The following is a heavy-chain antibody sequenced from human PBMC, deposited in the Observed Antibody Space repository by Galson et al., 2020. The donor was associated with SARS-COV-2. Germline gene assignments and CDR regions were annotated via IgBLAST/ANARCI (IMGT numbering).Heavy chain of an antibody. J-gene: IGHJ6*02. Sequence: SETLSLTCTVFGDSVTGYYWSWIRQSPRLSLEWLGHIDLSGSANYSPSLRSRVTLLVDTSKNQVSLKLTSVTAADTGVYYCVGRDMVLDVSRYGMDVWGQGTAVTVS. CDR2: IDLSGSA. D-gene: IGHD3-10*01. CDR3: VGRDMVLDVSRYGMDV. CDR1: GDSVTGYY. V-gene: IGHV4-59*02.